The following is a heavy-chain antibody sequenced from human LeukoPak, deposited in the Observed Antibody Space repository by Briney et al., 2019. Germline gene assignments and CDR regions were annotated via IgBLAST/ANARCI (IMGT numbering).Heavy chain of an antibody. D-gene: IGHD2/OR15-2a*01. CDR3: ARHSMDAPSDY. Sequence: GESLKISCKGSGYNFTTSWIGWVRQMPGKGLEWMGIIYPGDSDTRYSPSFHGQVTFSADKSISTAYLQSSSLKASDTARYYCARHSMDAPSDYWGQGTLVTVSS. CDR2: IYPGDSDT. CDR1: GYNFTTSW. V-gene: IGHV5-51*01. J-gene: IGHJ4*02.